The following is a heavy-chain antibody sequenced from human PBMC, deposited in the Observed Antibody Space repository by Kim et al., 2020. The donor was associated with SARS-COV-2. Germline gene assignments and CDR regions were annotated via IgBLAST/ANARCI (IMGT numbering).Heavy chain of an antibody. CDR3: AREGGAQGRAFDI. CDR2: INPNSGGT. CDR1: GYTFTGYY. Sequence: ASVKVSCKASGYTFTGYYMHWVRQAPGQGLEWMGWINPNSGGTKYVQRFQGRVTMTRDMSISTAYMELSRLRSDDTAVYHCAREGGAQGRAFDIWGQGT. D-gene: IGHD3-16*01. J-gene: IGHJ3*02. V-gene: IGHV1-2*02.